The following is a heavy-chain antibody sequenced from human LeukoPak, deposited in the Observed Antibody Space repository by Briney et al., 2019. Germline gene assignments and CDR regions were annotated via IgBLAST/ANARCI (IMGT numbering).Heavy chain of an antibody. D-gene: IGHD6-6*01. CDR3: ARLSIASPSTFDY. CDR2: IKQDGSEK. J-gene: IGHJ4*02. Sequence: GGSLRLSCAASGFTFSSYWMSWVRQAPGKGREWVANIKQDGSEKYYVDSVKGRFTISRDNAKKSLYLQMNSLRAEDTAVYYCARLSIASPSTFDYWGQGTLVTVSS. CDR1: GFTFSSYW. V-gene: IGHV3-7*01.